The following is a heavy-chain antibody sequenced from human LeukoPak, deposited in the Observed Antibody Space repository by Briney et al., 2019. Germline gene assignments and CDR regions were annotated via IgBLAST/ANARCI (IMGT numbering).Heavy chain of an antibody. CDR2: LSGSGGGT. CDR3: AKRGVVIRVFLVGFHKEAYYFDS. Sequence: GGSLRLSCAVSGITLSNYGMSWVRQAPGKGLEWVAGLSGSGGGTNYADSVQGRFTISRDNPKNTLYFQTNSLRAEDTAVYFCAKRGVVIRVFLVGFHKEAYYFDSWGQGALVTVSS. J-gene: IGHJ4*02. D-gene: IGHD3-10*01. V-gene: IGHV3-23*01. CDR1: GITLSNYG.